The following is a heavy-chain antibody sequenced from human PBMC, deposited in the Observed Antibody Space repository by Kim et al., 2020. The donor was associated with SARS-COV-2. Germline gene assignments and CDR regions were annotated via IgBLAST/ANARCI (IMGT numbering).Heavy chain of an antibody. D-gene: IGHD2-2*01. CDR2: INHSGST. V-gene: IGHV4-34*01. CDR1: GGSFSGYY. Sequence: SETLSLTCAVYGGSFSGYYWSWIRQPPGKGLEWIGEINHSGSTNYNPSLKSRVTISVDTSKNQFSLKLSSVTAADTAVYYCAKTPVRYCSSTSCRAPPNYWGQGTLVTVSS. CDR3: AKTPVRYCSSTSCRAPPNY. J-gene: IGHJ4*02.